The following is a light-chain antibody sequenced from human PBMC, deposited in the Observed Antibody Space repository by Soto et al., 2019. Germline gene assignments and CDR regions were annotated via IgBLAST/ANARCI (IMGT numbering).Light chain of an antibody. J-gene: IGKJ1*01. CDR1: QSISSW. CDR2: DAS. CDR3: QQYENYWT. Sequence: IQMTQSPFTLSASVGDRVTITCRASQSISSWLAWYHQKPGKAPNLLIFDASNLESGAPSRLSGSGSGTEFTLTISSLKPEDFGIYYCQQYENYWTFGQGTKVDIK. V-gene: IGKV1-5*01.